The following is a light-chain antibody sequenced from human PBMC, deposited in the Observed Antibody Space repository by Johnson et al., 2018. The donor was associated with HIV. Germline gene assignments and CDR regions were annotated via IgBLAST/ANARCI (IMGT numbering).Light chain of an antibody. CDR1: SSNIGNNY. J-gene: IGLJ1*01. V-gene: IGLV1-51*01. Sequence: QAVLTQPPSVSAAPGQKVTISCSGISSNIGNNYVSWYQQIPGRAPKLLIYDNNKRPSGIPDRFSGSKSGTSATLGITGLQTGDEADYYCGTWGGVFGTGTKVTVL. CDR2: DNN. CDR3: GTWGGV.